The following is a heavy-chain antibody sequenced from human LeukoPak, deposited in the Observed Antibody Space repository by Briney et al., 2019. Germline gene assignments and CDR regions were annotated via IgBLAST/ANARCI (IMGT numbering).Heavy chain of an antibody. D-gene: IGHD2-21*02. V-gene: IGHV4-4*07. CDR3: ARGYCGGDCYSGSKYYFDY. J-gene: IGHJ4*02. Sequence: PSETLSLTCTASGGPINSYYWSWIRQPAGKGLEWIGRTHSSGSTNYNPSLQSRVTMSVDTSKSQFPLNLTSVTAADTAVYYCARGYCGGDCYSGSKYYFDYWGQGTLVTVSS. CDR2: THSSGST. CDR1: GGPINSYY.